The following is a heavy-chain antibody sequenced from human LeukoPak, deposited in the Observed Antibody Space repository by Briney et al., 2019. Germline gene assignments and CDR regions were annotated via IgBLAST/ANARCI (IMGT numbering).Heavy chain of an antibody. D-gene: IGHD6-19*01. V-gene: IGHV4-39*07. J-gene: IGHJ3*02. Sequence: SETLSLTCTVSGGSISSSTYYWGWIRQPPGKGLEWIGSIYSSGSTYYNPSLKSRVTISVDTSKNQFSLKLSSVTAADTAVYYCARGGGWRRSGRGAFDIWGQGTMVTVSS. CDR2: IYSSGST. CDR1: GGSISSSTYY. CDR3: ARGGGWRRSGRGAFDI.